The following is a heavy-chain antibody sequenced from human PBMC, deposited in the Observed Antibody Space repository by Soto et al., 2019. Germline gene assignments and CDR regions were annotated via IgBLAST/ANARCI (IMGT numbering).Heavy chain of an antibody. CDR3: ARDRDDYGSGNYYNRIDF. CDR2: IIPIFGTP. D-gene: IGHD3-10*01. Sequence: QVQLVQSGAEVKKPGSSVKVSCKASGGIFSTYAISWLRQAPGQGLEWMGGIIPIFGTPHYAQRIQCRVTITADESTSTAYMELSRLRSEDTAVYYCARDRDDYGSGNYYNRIDFWGQGTLVTVSS. J-gene: IGHJ4*02. CDR1: GGIFSTYA. V-gene: IGHV1-69*01.